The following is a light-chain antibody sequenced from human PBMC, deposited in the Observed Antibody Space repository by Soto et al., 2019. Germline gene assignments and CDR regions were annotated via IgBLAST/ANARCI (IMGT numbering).Light chain of an antibody. CDR2: MND. J-gene: IGLJ3*02. CDR1: SSNIGNNY. V-gene: IGLV1-47*01. Sequence: QSVLTQTPSASGTPGQRVTISCSGSSSNIGNNYVYWYHHLPGTGPKLLIYMNDQRPSGVPDRFSGSKSGTSASLAISGLRSEDEADYYCAAWDNSLSAGVFGGGTKLTVL. CDR3: AAWDNSLSAGV.